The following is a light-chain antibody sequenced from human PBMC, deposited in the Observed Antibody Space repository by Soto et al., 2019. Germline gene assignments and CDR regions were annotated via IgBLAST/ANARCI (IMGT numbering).Light chain of an antibody. V-gene: IGLV1-40*01. Sequence: QSVLTQPPSVSGAPGQRVSISCTGTSSNIGAGYYVHWYQQLPGTAPKLLIYGHSNRPSGVPDRFSGSKSGTSASLAISGLQAEDEADYYCQSYDSSLNGGVFGGGTKLTVL. CDR3: QSYDSSLNGGV. CDR1: SSNIGAGYY. CDR2: GHS. J-gene: IGLJ3*02.